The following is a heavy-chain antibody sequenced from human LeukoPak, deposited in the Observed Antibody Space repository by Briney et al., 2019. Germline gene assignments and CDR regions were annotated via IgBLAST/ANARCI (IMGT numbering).Heavy chain of an antibody. Sequence: PGGSLRLSCAASGFTVSNNYMSWVRQAPGKGLEWVSIIYSGGNTFYADSVKGRFTISRDNSKNTLYLQMNSLRAEDTAVYYCASTQYSGSYYFDYWGQGTLVTVSS. V-gene: IGHV3-66*01. CDR3: ASTQYSGSYYFDY. D-gene: IGHD1-26*01. CDR1: GFTVSNNY. CDR2: IYSGGNT. J-gene: IGHJ4*02.